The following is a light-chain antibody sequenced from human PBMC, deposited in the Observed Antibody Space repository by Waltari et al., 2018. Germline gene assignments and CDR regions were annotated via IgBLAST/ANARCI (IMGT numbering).Light chain of an antibody. Sequence: QSALTQPASVSGSPGQSITIPCTGTSSDVGGYNNVPLYQQHPGKAPTLVIFDVTKRPSGVSNRFSGSKSVNTASLTISGLQAEDEADYYCCSYTGSSTRVFGGGTKLTVL. CDR2: DVT. V-gene: IGLV2-14*01. CDR1: SSDVGGYNN. J-gene: IGLJ3*02. CDR3: CSYTGSSTRV.